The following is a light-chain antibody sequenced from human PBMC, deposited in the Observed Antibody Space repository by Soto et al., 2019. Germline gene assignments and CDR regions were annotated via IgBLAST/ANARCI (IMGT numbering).Light chain of an antibody. J-gene: IGLJ2*01. V-gene: IGLV4-60*02. CDR3: EPWDINILV. CDR1: SGHSSYI. Sequence: QSVLTQSSSASASLGSSVKLTCTLSSGHSSYIIAWHQQQPGKAPRYLRKLDIGGSYNKGSGVPDRFSGSSSGADRYLTISNLQFEDEADYYCEPWDINILVFGGGTKVTVL. CDR2: LDIGGSY.